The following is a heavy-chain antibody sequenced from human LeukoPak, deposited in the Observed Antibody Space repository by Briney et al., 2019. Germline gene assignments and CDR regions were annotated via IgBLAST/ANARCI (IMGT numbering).Heavy chain of an antibody. D-gene: IGHD1-26*01. CDR3: ARGGGGSYYYSSGY. CDR2: INTNTGNP. CDR1: GYTFPSYA. Sequence: ASVKVSCKASGYTFPSYAMNWVRQAPGQGLEWMGWINTNTGNPTYAQGFTGRFVFSLDTSVSTAYLQISSLKAEDTAVYYCARGGGGSYYYSSGYWGQGTLVTVSS. J-gene: IGHJ4*02. V-gene: IGHV7-4-1*02.